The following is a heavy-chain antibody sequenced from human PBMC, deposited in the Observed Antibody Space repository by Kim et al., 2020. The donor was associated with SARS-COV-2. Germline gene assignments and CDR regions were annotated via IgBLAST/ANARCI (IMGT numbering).Heavy chain of an antibody. J-gene: IGHJ4*02. CDR3: ARHRGVGATHFDY. Sequence: RPSFQGHVPISADKSISTAYLQWSSLKASDTAMYYCARHRGVGATHFDYWGQGTLVTVSS. V-gene: IGHV5-10-1*01. D-gene: IGHD1-26*01.